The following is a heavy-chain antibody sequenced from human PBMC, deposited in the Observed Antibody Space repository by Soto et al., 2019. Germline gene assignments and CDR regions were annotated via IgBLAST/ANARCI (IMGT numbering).Heavy chain of an antibody. Sequence: QLQLQESGPGLVKPSETLSLTCTVSGGSISSRSYYWGWIRQPPGKGLEWIGSIYYSGSTYYNPSLKSRVTISVDTSENQFSLKLSSVTAADTAVYYCARHFSFQYHYFDYWGQGTLVTVSS. CDR1: GGSISSRSYY. V-gene: IGHV4-39*01. D-gene: IGHD2-2*02. J-gene: IGHJ4*02. CDR2: IYYSGST. CDR3: ARHFSFQYHYFDY.